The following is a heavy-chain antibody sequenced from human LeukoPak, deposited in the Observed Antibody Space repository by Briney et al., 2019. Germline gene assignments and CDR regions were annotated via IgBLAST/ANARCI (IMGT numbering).Heavy chain of an antibody. CDR2: INAGNGNT. D-gene: IGHD3-22*01. V-gene: IGHV1-3*01. CDR1: GYTFTSYA. Sequence: ASVKVSCKASGYTFTSYAMHWVRQAPGQRLEWMGWINAGNGNTKYSQKFQGRVTITRDTSASTAYMELSSLRSEDTAVYYCARSPLFLGGYYDYYYGMDVWGQGTTVTVSS. CDR3: ARSPLFLGGYYDYYYGMDV. J-gene: IGHJ6*02.